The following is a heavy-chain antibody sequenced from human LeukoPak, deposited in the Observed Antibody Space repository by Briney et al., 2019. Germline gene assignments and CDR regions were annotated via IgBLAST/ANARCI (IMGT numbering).Heavy chain of an antibody. V-gene: IGHV4-34*01. CDR2: INHRGSA. CDR3: SRARGIAAVGVRGYFDF. CDR1: GGSLSSGAYY. J-gene: IGHJ4*02. D-gene: IGHD6-13*01. Sequence: PSETLSLTCAASGGSLSSGAYYWSWLRQPPGKGLEWTGEINHRGSANYNPSLRSRVTISVETSKNQFSLKLTSVTAADTAVYYCSRARGIAAVGVRGYFDFWGQGALVTVSS.